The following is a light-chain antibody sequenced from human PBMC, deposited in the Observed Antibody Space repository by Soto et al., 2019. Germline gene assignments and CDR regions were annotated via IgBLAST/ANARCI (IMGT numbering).Light chain of an antibody. CDR2: GNI. J-gene: IGLJ1*01. V-gene: IGLV1-40*01. Sequence: QPVLTQPPSVSGAPGQRVTISCTGSSSNIGAGYDVHWYQQLPGTAPKLLIYGNINRPSGVPDRFSGSKSGTSASLAITGLQAEGEADYYCQSYDTSLSGVFGTGTKLTVL. CDR3: QSYDTSLSGV. CDR1: SSNIGAGYD.